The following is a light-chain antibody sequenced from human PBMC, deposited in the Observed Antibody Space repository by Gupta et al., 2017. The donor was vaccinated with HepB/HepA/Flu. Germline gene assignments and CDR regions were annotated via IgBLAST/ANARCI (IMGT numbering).Light chain of an antibody. CDR1: NHG. V-gene: IGLV10-54*04. CDR2: RNN. Sequence: QAGLTQPPSVSPGLRQTATLTCSGTNHGVAWLQQHQGHPPKLLFFRNNSRPSGISERFSVSRSGNTASLTITGLQPEDEADYYCSTWDSSLRGYVFGPGTKVTVL. CDR3: STWDSSLRGYV. J-gene: IGLJ1*01.